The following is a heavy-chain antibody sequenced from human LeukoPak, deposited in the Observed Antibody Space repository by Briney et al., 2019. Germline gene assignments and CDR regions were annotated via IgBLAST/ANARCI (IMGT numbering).Heavy chain of an antibody. CDR1: GFSLSTSGVG. CDR3: AHYGDYRFMYYFDY. CDR2: IYWNDDN. J-gene: IGHJ4*02. V-gene: IGHV2-5*01. D-gene: IGHD4-17*01. Sequence: SGPTLVNPTQTLTLTCTFSGFSLSTSGVGVGWIRQPPGKALEWLALIYWNDDNRYSPSLKSRLTITKDTSKNQVVLKMTNMDPVDTATYYCAHYGDYRFMYYFDYWGQGTLVTVSS.